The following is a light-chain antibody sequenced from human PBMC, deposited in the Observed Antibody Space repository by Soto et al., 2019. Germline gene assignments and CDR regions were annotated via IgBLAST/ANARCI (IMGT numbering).Light chain of an antibody. Sequence: ETVLTQSPGTLSLSPGERATLSCRASQSVDHYLAWYQQKPGQPPRLLIYDASNRASGIPARFSGSGSGTDFTLTISSLEPEDFAVYYCQQRKSWPPLTFGGGTKVEIK. J-gene: IGKJ4*01. CDR3: QQRKSWPPLT. V-gene: IGKV3-11*01. CDR1: QSVDHY. CDR2: DAS.